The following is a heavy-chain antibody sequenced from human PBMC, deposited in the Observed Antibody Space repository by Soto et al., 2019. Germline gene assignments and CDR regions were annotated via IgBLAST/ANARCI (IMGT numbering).Heavy chain of an antibody. CDR3: ASIVGAFQGDY. J-gene: IGHJ4*02. Sequence: SETLSLTCTFSGCSISSSSYYWGWIRQPPGKGLEWIGSIYYSGSTYYNPSLKSRVTISVDTSKNQFSLKLSSVTAADTAVYYCASIVGAFQGDYWGQGTLVTVSS. D-gene: IGHD1-26*01. V-gene: IGHV4-39*01. CDR1: GCSISSSSYY. CDR2: IYYSGST.